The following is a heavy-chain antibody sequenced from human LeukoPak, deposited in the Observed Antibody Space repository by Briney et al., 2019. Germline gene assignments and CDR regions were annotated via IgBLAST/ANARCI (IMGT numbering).Heavy chain of an antibody. CDR2: IKQDVSEK. CDR1: GFTFSSYW. D-gene: IGHD3-3*01. CDR3: ARSTLRFLEWDESYYYMDV. Sequence: GGSLRLSCAASGFTFSSYWMSWVRQAPGKGLEWVANIKQDVSEKYYVDSVKGRFTISRDNAKNSLYLQMNSLRAEDTAVYYCARSTLRFLEWDESYYYMDVWGKGTTVTVSS. J-gene: IGHJ6*03. V-gene: IGHV3-7*01.